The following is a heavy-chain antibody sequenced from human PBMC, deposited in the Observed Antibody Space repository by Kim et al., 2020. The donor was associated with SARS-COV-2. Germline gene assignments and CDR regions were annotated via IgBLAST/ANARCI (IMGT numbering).Heavy chain of an antibody. D-gene: IGHD3-22*01. Sequence: GGSLRLSCAASGFTFSDYYMSWIRQAPGKGLEWVSYISSSGSTIYYADSVKGRFTISRDNAKNSLYLQMNSLRAEDTAVYYCAREGSYYYDSSGYLDYWGQGTLVTVSS. CDR3: AREGSYYYDSSGYLDY. V-gene: IGHV3-11*04. CDR2: ISSSGSTI. J-gene: IGHJ4*02. CDR1: GFTFSDYY.